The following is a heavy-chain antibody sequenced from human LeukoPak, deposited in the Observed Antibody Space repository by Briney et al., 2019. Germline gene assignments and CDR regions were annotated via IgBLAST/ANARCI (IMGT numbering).Heavy chain of an antibody. J-gene: IGHJ4*02. Sequence: GGSLRLSCTGSGFTFSNYAMRWVRQAPGKGPEWVSAIRGGGGSAFYADSVKGRFTISRDNPKNTLYLQMNSLRAEDTAVYFCAKRGVVIRVILVGFHKEAYYFDSWGQGALVTVSS. V-gene: IGHV3-23*01. CDR2: IRGGGGSA. CDR3: AKRGVVIRVILVGFHKEAYYFDS. D-gene: IGHD3-22*01. CDR1: GFTFSNYA.